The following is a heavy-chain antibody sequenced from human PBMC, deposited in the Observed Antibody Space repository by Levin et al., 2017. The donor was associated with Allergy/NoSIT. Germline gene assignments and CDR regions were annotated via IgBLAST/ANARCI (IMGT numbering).Heavy chain of an antibody. CDR2: ISAYNGNT. V-gene: IGHV1-18*01. Sequence: GASVKVSCKASGYTFTSYGISWVRQAPGQGLEWMGWISAYNGNTNYEQKFQGRLIMTTDTSTSTAYMELRSLRSDDTAVYYCARDGTMVRGFSDYYYYYMDGWGKGTTVTVSS. CDR3: ARDGTMVRGFSDYYYYYMDG. J-gene: IGHJ6*03. D-gene: IGHD3-10*01. CDR1: GYTFTSYG.